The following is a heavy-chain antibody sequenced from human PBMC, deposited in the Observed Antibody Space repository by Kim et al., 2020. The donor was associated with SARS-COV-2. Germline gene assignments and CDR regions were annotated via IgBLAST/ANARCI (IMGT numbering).Heavy chain of an antibody. J-gene: IGHJ4*02. D-gene: IGHD3-10*01. CDR3: ATEVYSSSGSFDY. Sequence: AQKFQGGVTMTEDTSTDTAYMELSSLRSEETAVYYCATEVYSSSGSFDYWGQGTLVTVSS. V-gene: IGHV1-24*01.